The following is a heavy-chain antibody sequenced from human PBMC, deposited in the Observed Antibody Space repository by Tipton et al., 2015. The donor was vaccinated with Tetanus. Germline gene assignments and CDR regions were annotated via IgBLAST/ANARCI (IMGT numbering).Heavy chain of an antibody. CDR3: ARGITDGYNRRFDY. J-gene: IGHJ4*02. V-gene: IGHV4-4*07. CDR1: RGPISSYY. CDR2: ISNGNT. Sequence: LRLSCTVSRGPISSYYWSWIRQPAGKGLEWIGHISNGNTDYTPSLRSRVTLSVDTSKNQFSLKLRSVTAADTGVYFCARGITDGYNRRFDYWGQGTLVAVSP. D-gene: IGHD5-24*01.